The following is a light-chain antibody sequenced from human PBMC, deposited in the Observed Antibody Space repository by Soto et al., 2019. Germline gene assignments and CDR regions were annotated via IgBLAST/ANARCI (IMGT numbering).Light chain of an antibody. V-gene: IGKV3-11*01. J-gene: IGKJ1*01. CDR3: QQRSYWPWT. CDR2: DTS. CDR1: QSISTN. Sequence: EIVIKPSTVRLPVSPGRRATLXXRASQSISTNLAWYQQTPGQARGLLIHDTSNRATGIPARFSGSGSGTDFTLSISSLEPEDFVVYYCQQRSYWPWTF.